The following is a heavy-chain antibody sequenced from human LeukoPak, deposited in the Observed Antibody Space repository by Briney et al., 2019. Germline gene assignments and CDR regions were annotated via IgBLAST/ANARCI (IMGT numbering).Heavy chain of an antibody. D-gene: IGHD2-15*01. CDR3: GRDAIAAGPDYMDC. V-gene: IGHV3-30*04. J-gene: IGHJ4*02. CDR1: GFTFSTYA. Sequence: GRSPRLSCAASGFTFSTYAMHWVRQAPGKGLERVAVLSPAGTEKYYVDSVKGRFTISRDNSINTLYLHMDSLRTQDSALYYSGRDAIAAGPDYMDCWGQGTLVTVSS. CDR2: LSPAGTEK.